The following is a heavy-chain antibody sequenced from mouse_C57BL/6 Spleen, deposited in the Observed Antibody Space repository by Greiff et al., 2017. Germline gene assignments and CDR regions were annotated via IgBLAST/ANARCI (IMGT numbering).Heavy chain of an antibody. J-gene: IGHJ4*01. CDR3: ARGSYSNYDAMDY. Sequence: VQLQESGPELVKPGASVKISCKASGYAFSSSWMNWVKQRPGKGLEWIGRIYPGDGDTNYNGKFKGKATLTADKSSSTAYMQLSSLTSEDSAVYFCARGSYSNYDAMDYWGQGTSVTVSS. CDR1: GYAFSSSW. D-gene: IGHD2-5*01. CDR2: IYPGDGDT. V-gene: IGHV1-82*01.